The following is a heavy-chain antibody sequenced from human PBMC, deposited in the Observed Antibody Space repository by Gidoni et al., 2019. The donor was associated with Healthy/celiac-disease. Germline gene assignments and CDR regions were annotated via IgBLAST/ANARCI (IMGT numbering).Heavy chain of an antibody. CDR3: ARDYHNYYDSSGYSNFDY. V-gene: IGHV1-18*04. CDR2: ISAYNGNT. D-gene: IGHD3-22*01. Sequence: QVQLVQSGAEVKKPGASVQVSCKASGYTFTSYGISWVRQAPGQGLEWMGWISAYNGNTNYAQKLQGRVTMTTDTSTSTAYMELRSLRSDDTAVYYCARDYHNYYDSSGYSNFDYWGQGTLVTVSS. CDR1: GYTFTSYG. J-gene: IGHJ4*02.